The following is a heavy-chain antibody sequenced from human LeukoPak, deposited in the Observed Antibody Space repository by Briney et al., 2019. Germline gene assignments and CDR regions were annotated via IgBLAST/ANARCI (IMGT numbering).Heavy chain of an antibody. Sequence: SETLSLTCTVSGGSINNNYWSWIRQPPGKELERIGYIYSGGTTSYNPSLESRVTISVDTSNNQFSLKLNSVTAADTAVYFCARHGSKLVGPSTIYFDKWGQGILVTVSS. CDR3: ARHGSKLVGPSTIYFDK. J-gene: IGHJ4*02. CDR2: IYSGGTT. V-gene: IGHV4-4*09. CDR1: GGSINNNY. D-gene: IGHD1-26*01.